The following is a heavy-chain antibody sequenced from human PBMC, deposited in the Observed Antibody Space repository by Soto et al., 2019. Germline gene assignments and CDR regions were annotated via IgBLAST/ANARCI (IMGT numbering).Heavy chain of an antibody. V-gene: IGHV1-3*01. Sequence: ALVKVSCKASGYTSTSYAMHWVRQAPGQRLEWMGWINAGNGNTKYSQKFQGRVTITRDTSASTAYMELSSLRSEDTAVYYCARDQQLSYPYYFDYWGQGTLVTVSS. CDR2: INAGNGNT. CDR3: ARDQQLSYPYYFDY. CDR1: GYTSTSYA. J-gene: IGHJ4*02. D-gene: IGHD6-13*01.